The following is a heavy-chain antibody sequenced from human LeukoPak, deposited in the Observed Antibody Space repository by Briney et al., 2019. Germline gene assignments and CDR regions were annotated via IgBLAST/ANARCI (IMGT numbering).Heavy chain of an antibody. V-gene: IGHV3-15*01. CDR2: IKSKTDGGTT. J-gene: IGHJ4*02. CDR1: GFTFSNAW. D-gene: IGHD1-14*01. CDR3: TTGMAPEPFDY. Sequence: KPGGSLRLSCAVSGFTFSNAWMSWVRQAPGKGLEWVGRIKSKTDGGTTDYAAPVKGRFTISRDDSKNTLYLQMNSLKTEDTAVYYCTTGMAPEPFDYWGQGTLVTVSS.